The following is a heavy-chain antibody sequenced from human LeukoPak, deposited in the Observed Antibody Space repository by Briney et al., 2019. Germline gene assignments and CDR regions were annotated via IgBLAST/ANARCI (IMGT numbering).Heavy chain of an antibody. Sequence: ASVKVSRKASGYTFTGYYMHWVRQAPGQGLEWMGWINPESGGTNYAQKFQGRVTMTGDTSINTVYMEVSRLRSDDTAVYYCARSGYYYGLDVWGQGTTVTLSS. CDR1: GYTFTGYY. J-gene: IGHJ6*02. CDR3: ARSGYYYGLDV. D-gene: IGHD3-22*01. CDR2: INPESGGT. V-gene: IGHV1-2*02.